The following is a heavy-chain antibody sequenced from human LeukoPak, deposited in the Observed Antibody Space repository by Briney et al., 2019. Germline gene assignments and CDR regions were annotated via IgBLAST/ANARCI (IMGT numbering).Heavy chain of an antibody. D-gene: IGHD1/OR15-1a*01. J-gene: IGHJ5*02. V-gene: IGHV3-74*01. CDR2: INGDGSST. CDR1: GFTLSYYW. Sequence: GGSLRLSCAASGFTLSYYWMHWVRQGPGKGLVWVSTINGDGSSTNYADSVKGRFTISRDNAKNTLYLEMNSLRVEDTAVYYCARDPRNKGFDPWGQGTLVTVSS. CDR3: ARDPRNKGFDP.